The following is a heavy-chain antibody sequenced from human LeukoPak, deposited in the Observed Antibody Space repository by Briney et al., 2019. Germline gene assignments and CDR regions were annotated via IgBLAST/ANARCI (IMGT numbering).Heavy chain of an antibody. CDR3: ASRNYYDSSGYSRVDY. J-gene: IGHJ4*02. Sequence: SETLSLTCTVSGGSISSGSYYWGWIRQPPGKGLEWIRSIYYSGSTYYNPSLKSRVTISVDTSKNQFSLKLSSVTAADTGVYYCASRNYYDSSGYSRVDYWGQGTLVTVSS. CDR1: GGSISSGSYY. V-gene: IGHV4-39*01. CDR2: IYYSGST. D-gene: IGHD3-22*01.